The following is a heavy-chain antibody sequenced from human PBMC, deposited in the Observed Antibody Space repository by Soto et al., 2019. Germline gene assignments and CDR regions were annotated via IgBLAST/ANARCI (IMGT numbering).Heavy chain of an antibody. CDR3: ARRESITMVRGVNRRWFDH. CDR2: INHSGST. V-gene: IGHV4-34*01. CDR1: GGSFSGYY. D-gene: IGHD3-10*01. J-gene: IGHJ5*02. Sequence: PXETLSLTCSVYGGSFSGYYWSWIRQPPGKGLEWIGEINHSGSTNYNPSLKSRVTISVDTSKNQFSLKLSSVTAADTAVYYCARRESITMVRGVNRRWFDHWGQGSLVTVSS.